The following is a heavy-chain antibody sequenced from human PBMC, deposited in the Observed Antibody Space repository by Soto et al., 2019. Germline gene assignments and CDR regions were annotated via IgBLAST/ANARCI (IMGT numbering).Heavy chain of an antibody. Sequence: PGGPLRLPCAASGFNFDDYAMHRVRQAPGKGLEWVSGISWSSVTFDYADSVKGRFTISRDNAKNSLYLQMNSLRAEDTAFYYCAKDHDEDFGYDLDYFDYWGQGTLVTVSS. CDR2: ISWSSVTF. V-gene: IGHV3-9*01. CDR1: GFNFDDYA. CDR3: AKDHDEDFGYDLDYFDY. J-gene: IGHJ4*02. D-gene: IGHD5-12*01.